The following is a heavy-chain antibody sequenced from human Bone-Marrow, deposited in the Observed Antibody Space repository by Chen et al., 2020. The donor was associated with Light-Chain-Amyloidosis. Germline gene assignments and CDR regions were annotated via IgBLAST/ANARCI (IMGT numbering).Heavy chain of an antibody. CDR3: TRAPWEDPERTY. CDR2: VRSKAYGGKT. J-gene: IGHJ4*02. CDR1: GFTFGDYA. V-gene: IGHV3-49*04. D-gene: IGHD1-26*01. Sequence: EVQLVESGGGLVQPGRSLRLSCTASGFTFGDYAMSWVRQATGKGLEWVGCVRSKAYGGKTEDAGAVKGRFTISRDDSKSSAYLQMNSLKTEDTAVYYCTRAPWEDPERTYWRQGTLVTVSS.